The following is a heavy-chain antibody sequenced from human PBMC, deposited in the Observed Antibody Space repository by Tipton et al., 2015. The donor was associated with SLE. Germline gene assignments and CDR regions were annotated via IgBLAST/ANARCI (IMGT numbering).Heavy chain of an antibody. V-gene: IGHV4-59*11. CDR1: GGSISSHS. Sequence: TLSLTCTVSGGSISSHSWSWIRQPPGKGLEWIGYIYYSGSTNYSPSLKSRVTISIDTSKNQFSLKLTSVTAADTSVYYCARGLWFGELSGAPLPDYWGQGTLVTVSS. J-gene: IGHJ4*02. D-gene: IGHD3-10*01. CDR3: ARGLWFGELSGAPLPDY. CDR2: IYYSGST.